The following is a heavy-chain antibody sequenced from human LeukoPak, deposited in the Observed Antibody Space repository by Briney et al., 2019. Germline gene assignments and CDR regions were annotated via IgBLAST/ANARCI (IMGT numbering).Heavy chain of an antibody. V-gene: IGHV4-34*01. CDR2: ITPSGST. CDR1: GGSFSGYF. D-gene: IGHD3-22*01. Sequence: SERMSLTCVVYGGSFSGYFWSWNRQPPGKGLEWIGEITPSGSTNYSPSLKRRVSISIDTSKKKLSLRLTSVTAADSAVYYCASSFYYDSRDYWGQGALVSASS. J-gene: IGHJ4*02. CDR3: ASSFYYDSRDY.